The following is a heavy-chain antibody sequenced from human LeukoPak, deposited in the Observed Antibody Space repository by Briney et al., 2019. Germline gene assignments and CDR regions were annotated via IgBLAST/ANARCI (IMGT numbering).Heavy chain of an antibody. V-gene: IGHV3-23*01. Sequence: GGSLRLSCVASGFTFSSFAMSWVRQAPGKGLEWVSGISGSGGDTYYVDSVKGRFTISRDNSKNTLYLQMNSLRAEDTAVYYCGKSFCSSTSCYSSYYYYYMDVWGKGTTVTVSS. CDR1: GFTFSSFA. CDR2: ISGSGGDT. J-gene: IGHJ6*03. D-gene: IGHD2-2*01. CDR3: GKSFCSSTSCYSSYYYYYMDV.